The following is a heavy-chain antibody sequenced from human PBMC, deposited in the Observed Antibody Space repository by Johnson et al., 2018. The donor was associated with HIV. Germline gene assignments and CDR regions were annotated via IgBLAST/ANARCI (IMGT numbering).Heavy chain of an antibody. CDR2: TSYDGSNK. D-gene: IGHD2-8*02. J-gene: IGHJ3*02. Sequence: LSCAASGFPFSSYGMHWVRQAPGKGLEWVAVTSYDGSNKYYADSVKGRFTISRDNSKNTLYLQMNSLRPEDTAVYYCAKSGLFVLVVYAPDVFDIWGQGTMVTVSS. CDR3: AKSGLFVLVVYAPDVFDI. V-gene: IGHV3-30*18. CDR1: GFPFSSYG.